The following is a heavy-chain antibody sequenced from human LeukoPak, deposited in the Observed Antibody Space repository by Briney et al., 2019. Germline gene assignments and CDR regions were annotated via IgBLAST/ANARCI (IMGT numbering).Heavy chain of an antibody. CDR1: GFTFSSYN. J-gene: IGHJ4*02. Sequence: PGGSLRLSCAASGFTFSSYNMNWVRQAPGKGLEWVSSISSTSSYINYADSVKGRFTISRDNAKNTLYLQMNSLRAEDTAVYYCARKWGSGSYYTDFDYWGQGTLVTVSS. CDR3: ARKWGSGSYYTDFDY. D-gene: IGHD3-10*01. CDR2: ISSTSSYI. V-gene: IGHV3-21*01.